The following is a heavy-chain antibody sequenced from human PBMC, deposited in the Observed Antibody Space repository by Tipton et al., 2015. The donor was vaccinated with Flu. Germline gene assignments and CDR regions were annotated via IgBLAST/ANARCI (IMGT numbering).Heavy chain of an antibody. Sequence: TLSLTCTVSGGSISSSSYYWSWIRQPAGKGLEWIGRIYTSGSTNYNPSLKSRVTMSVDTSKNQFSLKLSSVTAADTAVYYCARAEGLYVGYFDYWGQGTLVTVSS. D-gene: IGHD5/OR15-5a*01. J-gene: IGHJ4*02. CDR1: GGSISSSSYY. CDR3: ARAEGLYVGYFDY. V-gene: IGHV4-61*02. CDR2: IYTSGST.